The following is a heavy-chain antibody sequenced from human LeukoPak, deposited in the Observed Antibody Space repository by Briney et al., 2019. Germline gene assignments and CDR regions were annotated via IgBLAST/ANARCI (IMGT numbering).Heavy chain of an antibody. V-gene: IGHV4-38-2*01. J-gene: IGHJ4*02. CDR2: IYHSGST. D-gene: IGHD3-16*01. CDR3: ARYDSRGSASTRFDY. CDR1: GYSISSGYY. Sequence: TSETLSLTCAVSGYSISSGYYWGWIRQPPGKGLEWIGSIYHSGSTYYNPSLKSRVTISVDTSKNQFSLKLSSVTAADTAVYYCARYDSRGSASTRFDYWGQGILVTISS.